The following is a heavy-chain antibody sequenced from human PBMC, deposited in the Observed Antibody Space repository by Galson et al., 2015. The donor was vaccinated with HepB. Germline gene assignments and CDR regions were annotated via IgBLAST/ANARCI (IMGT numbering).Heavy chain of an antibody. CDR1: GDSISNDRW. D-gene: IGHD3-10*01. Sequence: ETLSLTCAVSGDSISNDRWWSWVRQPPGEGLEWIGEAYHSGGTNYRPSLKSRVTMSVDKSRNQFSLKLTSVTAADTAVYYCARAKEGRGYFDYWGQGTLVTVSS. J-gene: IGHJ4*02. CDR3: ARAKEGRGYFDY. CDR2: AYHSGGT. V-gene: IGHV4-4*02.